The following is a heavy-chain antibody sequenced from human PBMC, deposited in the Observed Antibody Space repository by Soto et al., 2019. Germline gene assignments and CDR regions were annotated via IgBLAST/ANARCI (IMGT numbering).Heavy chain of an antibody. CDR3: APSWHLQWFGGGAFDY. J-gene: IGHJ4*02. Sequence: QITLKESGPTLVKPTQTLTLTCTFSGFSLSTSGVGVGWIRQPPGKALEWLALIYWDDDKRYSPSLKGRLTITRETSKNQVVLTKTNMDPVDTAPNYCAPSWHLQWFGGGAFDYWGQGTLVTVSS. CDR1: GFSLSTSGVG. D-gene: IGHD3-10*01. V-gene: IGHV2-5*02. CDR2: IYWDDDK.